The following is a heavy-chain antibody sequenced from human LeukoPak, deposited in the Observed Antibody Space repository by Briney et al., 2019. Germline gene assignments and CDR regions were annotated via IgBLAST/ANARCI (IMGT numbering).Heavy chain of an antibody. D-gene: IGHD2-8*01. Sequence: GGSLRLSCAASGFTFSGSALHWVRQASGKGLEWVAYIQYDGSNEQYADSVKGRFSISRDNSKNILFLQMNSLRAEDTAVYYCAKDRCSNGIGCYYYYMAVWGKGTTVTISS. CDR2: IQYDGSNE. V-gene: IGHV3-30*04. J-gene: IGHJ6*03. CDR3: AKDRCSNGIGCYYYYMAV. CDR1: GFTFSGSA.